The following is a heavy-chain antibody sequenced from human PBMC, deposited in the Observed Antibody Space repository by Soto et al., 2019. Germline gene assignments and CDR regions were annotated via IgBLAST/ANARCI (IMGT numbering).Heavy chain of an antibody. CDR3: AKDPGLLWSMESTFEY. Sequence: QVQLVESGGCVVQPGGSLRLSCAASGFTFSDDGMHWVRQAPGKVLEWVALISYDGRNIYYADSVKGRFTISRDNSNNILYLPMNTLRAEDTAVYYCAKDPGLLWSMESTFEYWGQGTLVTVSS. V-gene: IGHV3-30*18. J-gene: IGHJ4*02. CDR1: GFTFSDDG. CDR2: ISYDGRNI. D-gene: IGHD3-10*01.